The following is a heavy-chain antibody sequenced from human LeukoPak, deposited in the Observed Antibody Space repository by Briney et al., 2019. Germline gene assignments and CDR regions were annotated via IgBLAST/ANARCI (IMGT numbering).Heavy chain of an antibody. V-gene: IGHV4-61*02. J-gene: IGHJ3*02. Sequence: PSETLSLTCTVSGGSISSSNDYWSWIRQPAGKGLEWIGRIYTSGSTNYNPSLKSRVTISVDTSKNQFSLKLSSVTAADTAVYYCARDRVDILTGYYTPHDAFDIWGQGTMVTVSS. CDR3: ARDRVDILTGYYTPHDAFDI. D-gene: IGHD3-9*01. CDR2: IYTSGST. CDR1: GGSISSSNDY.